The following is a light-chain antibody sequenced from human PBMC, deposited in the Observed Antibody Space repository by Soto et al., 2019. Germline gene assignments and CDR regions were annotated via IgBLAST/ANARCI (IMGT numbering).Light chain of an antibody. CDR3: QQYGRSPFT. CDR1: QSVSSNY. CDR2: GAS. V-gene: IGKV3-20*01. J-gene: IGKJ3*01. Sequence: EIVLTQSPGTLSLSPGERATLSCRASQSVSSNYLAWYQKKPGQAPRLLIYGASRRAAGIPDRFSASGSGTAFILTISSLEPGDFAVYYCQQYGRSPFTFGPGTTVD.